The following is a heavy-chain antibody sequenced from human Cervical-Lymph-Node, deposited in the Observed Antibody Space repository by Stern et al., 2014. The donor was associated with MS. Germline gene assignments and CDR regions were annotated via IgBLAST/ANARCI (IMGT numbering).Heavy chain of an antibody. Sequence: QVQLVQSGSEVKKPGSSVKVSCKPSGDTFSSYALSWVRQAPGQGLEWVGGLIPFFGAVRYGQRFQGRVTITPEESTGTAFMELYNLTSDDTAVYYCALRRSYYVYWGQGTLISVSS. D-gene: IGHD4-11*01. CDR2: LIPFFGAV. CDR1: GDTFSSYA. V-gene: IGHV1-69*01. CDR3: ALRRSYYVY. J-gene: IGHJ4*02.